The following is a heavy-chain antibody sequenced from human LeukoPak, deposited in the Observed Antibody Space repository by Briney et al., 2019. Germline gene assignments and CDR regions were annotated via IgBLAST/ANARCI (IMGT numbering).Heavy chain of an antibody. CDR1: GGSISSSSYY. V-gene: IGHV4-39*07. CDR3: ARVASIAAQWYYFDY. J-gene: IGHJ4*02. Sequence: PSETLSLTCTVSGGSISSSSYYWGWIRQPPGKGLEWIGSIYYSGSTYYNPSLKSRATISADTPKNQFSLKLSSVTAADTAVYYCARVASIAAQWYYFDYWGQGTLVTVSS. D-gene: IGHD6-25*01. CDR2: IYYSGST.